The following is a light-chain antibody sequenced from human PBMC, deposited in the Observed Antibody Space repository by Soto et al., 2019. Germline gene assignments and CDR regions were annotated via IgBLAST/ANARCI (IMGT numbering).Light chain of an antibody. V-gene: IGKV1-5*01. CDR2: DAS. Sequence: DIPMTQSPSTLSASVGDRVTITCRASQSISSWLVWYQQKPGKAPKLLIYDASSLESGVPSRFSGSGSGTEFTLTISSLQPDDFATYYCQQYNSYSETFGQGTKVEIK. CDR1: QSISSW. CDR3: QQYNSYSET. J-gene: IGKJ1*01.